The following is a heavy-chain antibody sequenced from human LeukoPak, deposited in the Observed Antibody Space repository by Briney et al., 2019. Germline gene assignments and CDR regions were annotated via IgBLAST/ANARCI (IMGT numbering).Heavy chain of an antibody. V-gene: IGHV4-30-2*01. CDR1: GGSISSGGYY. Sequence: SETLSLTCTVSGGSISSGGYYWSWIRQPPGKGLEWIGYIYHSGSTYYNPSLKSRVTISVDRSKNQFSLKLSSVTAADTAVYYCARAQAPAYSSYDSSGYYYDYWGQGTLVTVSS. CDR2: IYHSGST. CDR3: ARAQAPAYSSYDSSGYYYDY. D-gene: IGHD3-22*01. J-gene: IGHJ4*02.